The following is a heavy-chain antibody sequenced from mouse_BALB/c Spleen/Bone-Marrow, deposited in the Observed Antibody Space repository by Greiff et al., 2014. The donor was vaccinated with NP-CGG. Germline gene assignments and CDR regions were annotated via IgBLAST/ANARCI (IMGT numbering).Heavy chain of an antibody. J-gene: IGHJ2*01. CDR2: INPYNDAT. CDR1: GYTFTSYV. CDR3: AREGVDYFDY. Sequence: EVQLQQSGPELVKPGASVKMSCKASGYTFTSYVIHWVKQKSGQGLEWIGYINPYNDATKFNERFKGKATLTPDKSSSTAYMVLSSLTSEDSAVYYCAREGVDYFDYWGQGTTLTVSS. V-gene: IGHV1-14*01.